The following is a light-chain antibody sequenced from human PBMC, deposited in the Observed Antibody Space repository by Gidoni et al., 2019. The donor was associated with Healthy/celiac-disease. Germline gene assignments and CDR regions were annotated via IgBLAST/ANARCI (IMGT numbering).Light chain of an antibody. CDR1: QDISNY. Sequence: DIQMTQSPSSLSASVGDIVTITCQASQDISNYLNWYQQKPGKAPKLLIYDASNLETGVPSRFSGSGSGTDFTFTISSLQPEDIATYYCQQYDNLPLTAFGPGTKVDIK. CDR2: DAS. V-gene: IGKV1-33*01. J-gene: IGKJ3*01. CDR3: QQYDNLPLTA.